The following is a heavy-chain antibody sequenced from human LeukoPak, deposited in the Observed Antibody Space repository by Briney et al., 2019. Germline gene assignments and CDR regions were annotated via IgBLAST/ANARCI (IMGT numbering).Heavy chain of an antibody. CDR2: LSGSGDYT. J-gene: IGHJ4*02. CDR3: AKRHSYSFDY. CDR1: GFTFRSYA. D-gene: IGHD5-18*01. Sequence: GRPLRLSCAGSGFTFRSYAMHWVRQAPGKGLEWVSSLSGSGDYTFYADSVKGRFTISRDNSKNTLYLQMNSLRAEDTAVYYCAKRHSYSFDYWGQGTLVTVSS. V-gene: IGHV3-23*01.